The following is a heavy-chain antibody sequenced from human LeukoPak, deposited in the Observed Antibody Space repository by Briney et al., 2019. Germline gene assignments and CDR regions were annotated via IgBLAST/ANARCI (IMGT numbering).Heavy chain of an antibody. J-gene: IGHJ4*02. D-gene: IGHD1-26*01. CDR2: IIPIFGTA. V-gene: IGHV1-69*01. Sequence: SVKVSCKASGGTFSSYAISWVRQAPGQGLEWMGGIIPIFGTANYAQKFQGRVTITADESTGTAYMELSSLRSEDTAVYYCASNGIVGATTLDYWGQGTLVTVSS. CDR1: GGTFSSYA. CDR3: ASNGIVGATTLDY.